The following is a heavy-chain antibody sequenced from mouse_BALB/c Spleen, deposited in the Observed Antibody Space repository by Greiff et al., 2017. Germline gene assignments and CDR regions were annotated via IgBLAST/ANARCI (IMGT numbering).Heavy chain of an antibody. V-gene: IGHV1-7*01. CDR3: AQGDAMDY. CDR2: INPSTGYT. Sequence: QVQLKQSGAELAKPGASVKMSCKASGYTFTSYWMHWVKQRPGQGLEWIGYINPSTGYTEYNQKFKDKATLTADKSSSTAYMQLSSLTSEDSAVYYCAQGDAMDYWGQGTSVTVSS. CDR1: GYTFTSYW. J-gene: IGHJ4*01.